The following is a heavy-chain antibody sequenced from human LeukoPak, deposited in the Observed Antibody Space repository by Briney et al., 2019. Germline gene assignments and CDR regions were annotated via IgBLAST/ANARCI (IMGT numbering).Heavy chain of an antibody. CDR3: ARLQAGDYVYYYYYMDV. CDR2: IYYSGST. D-gene: IGHD4-17*01. V-gene: IGHV4-59*08. J-gene: IGHJ6*03. CDR1: GGSISSYY. Sequence: SETLSLTCTVSGGSISSYYWSWIRQPPGKGLEWIGYIYYSGSTNYNPSLKSRVTISVDTSKNQFSLKLSSVTAADTAVCYCARLQAGDYVYYYYYMDVWGKGTTVTVSS.